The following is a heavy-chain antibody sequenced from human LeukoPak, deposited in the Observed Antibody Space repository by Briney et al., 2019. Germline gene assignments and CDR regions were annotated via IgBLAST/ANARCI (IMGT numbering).Heavy chain of an antibody. CDR2: ICGSVSGSGDCT. V-gene: IGHV3-23*01. J-gene: IGHJ3*02. CDR1: GFSFCSYA. CDR3: AREVFSVLAFDI. Sequence: GGSLRLSCAASGFSFCSYAMSWVRQAAGKGLEWVSEICGSVSGSGDCTHYADSVKGRFTISRDNSKNTLYLQMNSLRAEDTAVYYCAREVFSVLAFDIWGQGTMVTVSS. D-gene: IGHD3-9*01.